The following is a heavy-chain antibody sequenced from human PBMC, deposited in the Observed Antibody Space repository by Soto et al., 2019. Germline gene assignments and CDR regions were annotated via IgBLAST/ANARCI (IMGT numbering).Heavy chain of an antibody. CDR1: GFTFTDYA. CDR2: ISGIGGST. Sequence: GSLRLSFAASGFTFTDYALSWVRQAPGKGLEWVATISGIGGSTYLADSVKGRLSISRDNSKSTVSLLMNSLRAEDTAVYFCARGSSGYISSWYYFDYWGRGTLVTVSS. V-gene: IGHV3-23*01. J-gene: IGHJ4*02. CDR3: ARGSSGYISSWYYFDY. D-gene: IGHD6-13*01.